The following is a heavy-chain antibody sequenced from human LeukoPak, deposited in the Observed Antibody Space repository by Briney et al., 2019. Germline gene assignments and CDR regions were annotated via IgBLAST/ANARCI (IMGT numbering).Heavy chain of an antibody. V-gene: IGHV3-7*01. J-gene: IGHJ4*02. CDR1: GFTFSSFW. D-gene: IGHD3-22*01. CDR3: ARSGYDSSGYRIEDY. CDR2: IKQDGGEK. Sequence: GGSLRLSCTASGFTFSSFWMTWVRQAPGKGLEWVANIKQDGGEKYYVDSVKGRFTISRDNAKNSLYLQMNNLRAEDTAVYYCARSGYDSSGYRIEDYWGQGTLVTVSS.